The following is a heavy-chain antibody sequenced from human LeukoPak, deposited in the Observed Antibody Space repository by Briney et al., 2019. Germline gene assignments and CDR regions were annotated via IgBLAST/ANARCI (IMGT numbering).Heavy chain of an antibody. D-gene: IGHD3-22*01. CDR2: IYYSGST. J-gene: IGHJ3*02. V-gene: IGHV4-39*01. Sequence: PSETLSLTCTVSGDSISSSSYYWGWIRQPPGKGLEWIGSIYYSGSTYYNPSLKSRVTISVDTSKNQFSLKLSSVTAADTAVYYCASSGYSVDAYDAFDIWGQGTMVTVSS. CDR1: GDSISSSSYY. CDR3: ASSGYSVDAYDAFDI.